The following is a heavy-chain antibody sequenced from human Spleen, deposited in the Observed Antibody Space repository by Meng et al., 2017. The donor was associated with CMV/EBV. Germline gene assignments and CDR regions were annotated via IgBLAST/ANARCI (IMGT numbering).Heavy chain of an antibody. J-gene: IGHJ3*02. CDR3: AREGDDAFDI. D-gene: IGHD3-10*01. Sequence: SVKVSCKASGGTFSSYAISWVRQAPGQGLEWMGGIIPILGIANYAQKFQGRVTMTRDTSTGTVNMELSSLRSEDTAVYYCAREGDDAFDIWGQGTMVTVSS. CDR1: GGTFSSYA. V-gene: IGHV1-69*10. CDR2: IIPILGIA.